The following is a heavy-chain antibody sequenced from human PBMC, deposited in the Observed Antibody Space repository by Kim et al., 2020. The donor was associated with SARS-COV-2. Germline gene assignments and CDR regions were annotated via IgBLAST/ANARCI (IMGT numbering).Heavy chain of an antibody. V-gene: IGHV3-48*02. D-gene: IGHD3-9*01. CDR1: GFTFSSYS. CDR3: ARLAPELRYSPGYGMDV. J-gene: IGHJ6*02. CDR2: ISSSSSTI. Sequence: GGSLRLSCAASGFTFSSYSMNWVRQAPGKGLEWVSYISSSSSTIYYADSVKGRFTISRDNAKNSLYLQMNSLRDEDTAVYYCARLAPELRYSPGYGMDVWGQGPTLTVSS.